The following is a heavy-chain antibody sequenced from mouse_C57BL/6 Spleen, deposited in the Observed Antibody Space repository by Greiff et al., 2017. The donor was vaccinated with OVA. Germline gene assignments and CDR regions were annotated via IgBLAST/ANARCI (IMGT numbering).Heavy chain of an antibody. CDR3: ASDYGRTWFAY. V-gene: IGHV5-17*01. CDR2: ISSGSSTI. D-gene: IGHD2-1*01. CDR1: GFTFSDYG. J-gene: IGHJ3*01. Sequence: EVQVVESGGGLVKPGGSLKLSCAASGFTFSDYGMHWVRQAPEKGLEWVAYISSGSSTIYYADTVKGRFTISRDNAKNTLFLQMTSLRSEDTAMYYCASDYGRTWFAYWGQGTLVTVSA.